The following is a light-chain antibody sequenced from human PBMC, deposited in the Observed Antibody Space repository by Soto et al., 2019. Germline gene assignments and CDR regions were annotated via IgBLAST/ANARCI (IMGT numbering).Light chain of an antibody. CDR1: QSVSSR. Sequence: EIVLTQSPATLSLSRWEIATLSCRASQSVSSRLAWYQQKPGQAPRLLISGASSRATGIPDRFSGSGFGTDFTLTISRLEPEDFALYYCQHYAGGSRITFGQGTRLEIK. CDR2: GAS. CDR3: QHYAGGSRIT. J-gene: IGKJ5*01. V-gene: IGKV3-20*01.